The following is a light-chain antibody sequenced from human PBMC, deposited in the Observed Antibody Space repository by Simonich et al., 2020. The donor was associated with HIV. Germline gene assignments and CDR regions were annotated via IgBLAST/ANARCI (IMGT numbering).Light chain of an antibody. Sequence: EIVMTQSPATLSVSPGERATLSCRASQNIAGNLAWYQQKPGQAPRLLIYYASTRATGVPARFSGSGFGTDFTLTISSMQSEDFATYYCQQTYSTPYTFGRGTKLEIK. J-gene: IGKJ2*01. CDR2: YAS. CDR1: QNIAGN. CDR3: QQTYSTPYT. V-gene: IGKV3-15*01.